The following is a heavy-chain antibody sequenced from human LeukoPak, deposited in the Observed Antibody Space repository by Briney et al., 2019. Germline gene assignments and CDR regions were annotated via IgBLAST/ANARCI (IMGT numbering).Heavy chain of an antibody. D-gene: IGHD6-13*01. CDR2: IRNKANSYTT. Sequence: GGSLRLSCAASGFTFSSYWMSWVRQAPGKGLEWVGRIRNKANSYTTEYAASVRGRFTISRDDSKNSVYLQMNSLETEDTAVYYCARSSSSWYPLFDYWGQGALVTVSS. J-gene: IGHJ4*02. CDR3: ARSSSSWYPLFDY. V-gene: IGHV3-72*01. CDR1: GFTFSSYW.